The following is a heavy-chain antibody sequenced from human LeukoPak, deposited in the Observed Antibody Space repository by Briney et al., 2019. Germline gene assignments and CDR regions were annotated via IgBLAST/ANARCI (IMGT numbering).Heavy chain of an antibody. V-gene: IGHV4-34*01. J-gene: IGHJ4*02. CDR1: GGSFSGYY. CDR3: ARVVGYYGSGGPFDY. Sequence: SETLSLTCAVYGGSFSGYYWSWIRQPPGKGLEWIGEINHSRSTNCNPSLKSRVTISVDTSKNQFSLKLSSVTAADTAVNYCARVVGYYGSGGPFDYWGQGTLVTVSS. D-gene: IGHD3-10*01. CDR2: INHSRST.